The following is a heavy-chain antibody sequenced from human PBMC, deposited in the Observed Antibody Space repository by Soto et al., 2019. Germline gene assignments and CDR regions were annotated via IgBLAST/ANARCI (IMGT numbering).Heavy chain of an antibody. CDR3: ARVRAYCGGECDPDY. Sequence: EVQLVESGGGLVQPGGSLRLSCATSGFTFSNYDMHWVRQVTGKGLEWVSCIDTAGGTYYPGSVKGRFTISRENAKNSLYLQMNSLRAGDTAVYYCARVRAYCGGECDPDYWGQGTLVTVSS. V-gene: IGHV3-13*01. D-gene: IGHD2-21*01. CDR2: IDTAGGT. J-gene: IGHJ4*02. CDR1: GFTFSNYD.